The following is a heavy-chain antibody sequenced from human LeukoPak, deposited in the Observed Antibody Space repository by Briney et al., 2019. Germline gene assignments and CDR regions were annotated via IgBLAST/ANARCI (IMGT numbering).Heavy chain of an antibody. CDR2: ISGISGSTT. CDR3: AKNYASGRGVPYAMDV. Sequence: GGSLRLSCAASGFNFSDHAMRWVRQAPGKGLEWVSAISGISGSTTIYADSVKGRFAVSRDNSRNTLFLQMNSLRAEDTAVYYCAKNYASGRGVPYAMDVWGQGTTVTVAS. CDR1: GFNFSDHA. V-gene: IGHV3-23*01. D-gene: IGHD3-10*01. J-gene: IGHJ6*02.